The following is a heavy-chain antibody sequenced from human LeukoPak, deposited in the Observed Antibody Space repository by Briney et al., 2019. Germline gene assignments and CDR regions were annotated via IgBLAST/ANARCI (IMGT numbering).Heavy chain of an antibody. J-gene: IGHJ4*02. CDR3: ATGMASSGWGLVD. V-gene: IGHV1-69-2*01. Sequence: ASVKVSCKVSGYTFTDYYMHWVQQAPGKGLEWMGLVDPEDGETIYAEKSQGRVTITADTSTDTAYMELSSLRSEDTAVYYCATGMASSGWGLVDWGQGTLVTVSS. CDR2: VDPEDGET. D-gene: IGHD6-19*01. CDR1: GYTFTDYY.